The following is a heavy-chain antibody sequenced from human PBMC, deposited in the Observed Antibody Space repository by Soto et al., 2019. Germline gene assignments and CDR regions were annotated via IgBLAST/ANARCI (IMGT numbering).Heavy chain of an antibody. CDR2: ISGSGGST. J-gene: IGHJ4*02. CDR3: AHTDPGVVGTLFDY. Sequence: HPGGSLRLSCAASGFTFSSYAMSWVRQAPGKGLEWVSAISGSGGSTYYADSVKGRFTISRDNSKNTLYLQMNSLRAEDTAVYYCAHTDPGVVGTLFDYWGQGTLVTVSS. D-gene: IGHD2-2*01. V-gene: IGHV3-23*01. CDR1: GFTFSSYA.